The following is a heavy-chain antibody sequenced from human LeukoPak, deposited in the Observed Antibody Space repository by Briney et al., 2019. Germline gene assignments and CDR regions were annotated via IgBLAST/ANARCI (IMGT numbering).Heavy chain of an antibody. V-gene: IGHV4-34*01. CDR3: ARRPRGVIIKSWFDP. CDR1: GGSFSGYY. D-gene: IGHD3-10*01. Sequence: SETLSLTCAVYGGSFSGYYWDWIRQPPGKGLDWIGVINHSGSTNYNPSLKSRVTISVDTSKNQFSLKLSSVTAADTAVYYCARRPRGVIIKSWFDPWGQGTLVTVSS. CDR2: INHSGST. J-gene: IGHJ5*02.